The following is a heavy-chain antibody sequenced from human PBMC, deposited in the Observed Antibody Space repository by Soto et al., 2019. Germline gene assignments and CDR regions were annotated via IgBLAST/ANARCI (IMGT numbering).Heavy chain of an antibody. J-gene: IGHJ4*02. D-gene: IGHD2-15*01. Sequence: GKGLEWVSVISCSGGTIYYADSVKGRFTISRDNSKNTLYLQMNSLRAEDTAVYYCAKVLCIGGTCYLVSFGFAYRGQGTLVPGSS. CDR3: AKVLCIGGTCYLVSFGFAY. CDR2: ISCSGGTI. V-gene: IGHV3-23*01.